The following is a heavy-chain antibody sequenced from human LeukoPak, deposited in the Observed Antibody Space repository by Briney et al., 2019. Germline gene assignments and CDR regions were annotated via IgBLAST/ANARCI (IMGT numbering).Heavy chain of an antibody. CDR1: GYTFTSYG. D-gene: IGHD5-18*01. CDR2: ISAYNGNT. V-gene: IGHV1-18*01. J-gene: IGHJ4*02. CDR3: ARAPRGGYSYGYDANYFDY. Sequence: GASVKVSCKASGYTFTSYGISWVRQAPGQGLEWMGWISAYNGNTNYAQKLQGRVTITADKSTSTAYMELSSLRSEDTAVYYCARAPRGGYSYGYDANYFDYWGQGTLVTVSS.